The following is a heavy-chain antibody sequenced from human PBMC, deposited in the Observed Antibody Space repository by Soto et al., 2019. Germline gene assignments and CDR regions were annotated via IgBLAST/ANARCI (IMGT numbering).Heavy chain of an antibody. CDR3: ASDEYDYIWGSYRLCNLGDERIHYFDS. V-gene: IGHV3-33*01. J-gene: IGHJ4*02. CDR2: IWYDGSNK. D-gene: IGHD3-16*02. CDR1: GFTFSSYG. Sequence: QVQLVESGGGVVQPGRSLRLSCAASGFTFSSYGMHWVRQAPGKGLEWVAVIWYDGSNKYYADSVKGRFTISRDNSKNTLDLQMNTLRAEVTGVYYCASDEYDYIWGSYRLCNLGDERIHYFDSWGQGTMVTVSS.